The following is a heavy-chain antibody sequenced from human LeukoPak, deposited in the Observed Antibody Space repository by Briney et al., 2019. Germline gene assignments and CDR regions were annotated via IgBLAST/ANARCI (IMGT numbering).Heavy chain of an antibody. CDR1: GFTFDDYA. CDR2: ISGDGNST. J-gene: IGHJ4*02. D-gene: IGHD3-22*01. Sequence: GGSLRLSCAASGFTFDDYAMHWVRQAPGKGLEWVSLISGDGNSTNYAGSVKGRFTISRDNNKNSLYLQMNSLRTEDTAFYYCATNFGAYYYDTSGYYDFWGQGTLVAVSS. CDR3: ATNFGAYYYDTSGYYDF. V-gene: IGHV3-43*02.